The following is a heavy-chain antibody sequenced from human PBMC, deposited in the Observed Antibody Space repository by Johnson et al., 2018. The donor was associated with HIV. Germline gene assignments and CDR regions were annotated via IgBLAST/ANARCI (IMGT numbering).Heavy chain of an antibody. CDR3: ARGGAAAGGAFDI. D-gene: IGHD6-13*01. J-gene: IGHJ3*02. CDR2: IGTAGDT. Sequence: MLLVESGGGLVQPGGSLRLSCAASGFTFSSYDMHWVRQATGKGLEWVSAIGTAGDTYYPGSVKGRFTISRETAKNSLYLQMNSLRAGDMAVYYCARGGAAAGGAFDIWGQGTMVTVSS. V-gene: IGHV3-13*01. CDR1: GFTFSSYD.